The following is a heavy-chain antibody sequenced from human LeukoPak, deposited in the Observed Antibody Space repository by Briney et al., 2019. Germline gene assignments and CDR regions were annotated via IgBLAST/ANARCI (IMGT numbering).Heavy chain of an antibody. CDR2: IKQDGSER. CDR1: GVTFTKYW. V-gene: IGHV3-7*01. CDR3: ARENWAPYV. Sequence: PGGSLRLSCAASGVTFTKYWMTWVRQAPGKGREWVANIKQDGSERNYVDTVKGRFIISRDNAKNLMYLQMNSLRAEGTAVYYCARENWAPYVWGQGTLITVSS. D-gene: IGHD3-16*01. J-gene: IGHJ4*02.